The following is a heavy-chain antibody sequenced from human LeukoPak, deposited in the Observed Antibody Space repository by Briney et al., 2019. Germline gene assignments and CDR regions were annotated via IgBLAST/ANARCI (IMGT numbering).Heavy chain of an antibody. Sequence: SETLSLTCTVSGGSISSSSYYWGWIRQPPGKGLEWIGNIYYSGSTYYNASLQSRVTISIDTSKNQFSLRLNSVTAADTAMYYCAKSGGYGLIDYWGQGTLVTVSS. CDR1: GGSISSSSYY. V-gene: IGHV4-39*01. CDR3: AKSGGYGLIDY. D-gene: IGHD1-26*01. J-gene: IGHJ4*02. CDR2: IYYSGST.